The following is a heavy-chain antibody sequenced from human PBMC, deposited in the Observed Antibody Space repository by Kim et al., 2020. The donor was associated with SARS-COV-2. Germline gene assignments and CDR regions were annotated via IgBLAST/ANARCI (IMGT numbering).Heavy chain of an antibody. V-gene: IGHV4-31*03. Sequence: SETLSLTCTVSGGSISSGGYYWSWIRQHPGKGLEWIGYIYYSGSTYYNPSLKSRVTISVDTSKNQFSLKLSSVTAADTAVYYCARSDDYYDRVILDWYFDLWGRGTLVTVSS. J-gene: IGHJ2*01. CDR3: ARSDDYYDRVILDWYFDL. CDR2: IYYSGST. CDR1: GGSISSGGYY. D-gene: IGHD3-22*01.